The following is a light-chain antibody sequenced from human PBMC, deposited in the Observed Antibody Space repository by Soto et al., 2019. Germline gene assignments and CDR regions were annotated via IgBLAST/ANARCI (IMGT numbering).Light chain of an antibody. CDR3: GSWDSSLSAYV. CDR2: DDN. V-gene: IGLV1-51*01. J-gene: IGLJ1*01. Sequence: QSAMTQPPSVSAAPGQKVTISCSGSSSNIGGNSVSWYQQLPGTAPQLLIYDDNKRPSGIPDRFSGAKYGTSATLGITGFQTGDEAAYYCGSWDSSLSAYVFGTGTKLTVL. CDR1: SSNIGGNS.